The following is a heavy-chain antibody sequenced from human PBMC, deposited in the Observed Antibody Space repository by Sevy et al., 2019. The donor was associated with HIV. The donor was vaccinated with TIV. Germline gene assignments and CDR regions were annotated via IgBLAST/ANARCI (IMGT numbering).Heavy chain of an antibody. V-gene: IGHV3-23*01. CDR2: ISDTGTST. J-gene: IGHJ4*02. CDR1: GFTFRTFA. CDR3: ARKMELLVPDY. Sequence: GGSLRLSCAASGFTFRTFAMSWVRQAPGKGLQWVSSISDTGTSTYYADSVEGRFTISRDNSKKTLYLQMNSLRAEDTAVYYCARKMELLVPDYWCQGTLVTVSS. D-gene: IGHD2-21*02.